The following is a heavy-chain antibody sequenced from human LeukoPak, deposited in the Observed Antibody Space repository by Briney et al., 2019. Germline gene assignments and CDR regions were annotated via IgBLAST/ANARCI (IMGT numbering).Heavy chain of an antibody. CDR3: ARGGQRGYDRDYFDY. CDR2: INPSGGST. CDR1: GYTFTSYF. V-gene: IGHV1-46*01. Sequence: ASVKVSCKASGYTFTSYFMHWVRQAPGQGLEWMGIINPSGGSTSYAQKFQGRVTMTRDTSTSMVYMELTSLRSEDTAVYYCARGGQRGYDRDYFDYWGQGTLVTVSS. J-gene: IGHJ4*02. D-gene: IGHD3-22*01.